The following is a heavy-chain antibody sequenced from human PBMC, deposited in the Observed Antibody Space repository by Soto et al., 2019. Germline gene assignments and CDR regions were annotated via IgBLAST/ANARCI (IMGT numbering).Heavy chain of an antibody. CDR3: ARGDGDNAFDI. Sequence: QVQLQESGPGLVKPSGTLSLTCAVSGTSIINNNWWTWVRQPPGKGLEWIGEIYHSGTTNYNSSLKSRVTFSTDKSNNQFSLNLNSVTAEDTAVYYCARGDGDNAFDIWGQGTLVIVSS. CDR2: IYHSGTT. CDR1: GTSIINNNW. D-gene: IGHD2-21*02. V-gene: IGHV4-4*02. J-gene: IGHJ3*02.